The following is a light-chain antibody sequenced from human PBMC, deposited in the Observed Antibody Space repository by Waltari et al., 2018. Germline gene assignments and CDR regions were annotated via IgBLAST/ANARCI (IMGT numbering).Light chain of an antibody. CDR3: SSYISNSAWV. CDR2: EVS. CDR1: SSDVGDYKY. J-gene: IGLJ3*02. V-gene: IGLV2-14*01. Sequence: QSALTQPASVSGSPGQSITISCPGTSSDVGDYKYVSWYQHHPGKAPKLMIYEVSNRPSGVSDRFSGSKSGNTASLTISGLQAEDEADYYCSSYISNSAWVFGGGTKLSVL.